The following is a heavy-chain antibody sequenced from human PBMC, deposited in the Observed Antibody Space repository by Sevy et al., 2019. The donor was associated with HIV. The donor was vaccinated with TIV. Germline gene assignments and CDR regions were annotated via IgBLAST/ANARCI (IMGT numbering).Heavy chain of an antibody. CDR3: ATHASDYDSTGYLERDAFDI. V-gene: IGHV3-53*01. J-gene: IGHJ3*02. CDR1: GFTFSNHW. Sequence: GGSLRLSCIASGFTFSNHWMTWVRQAPGKGLEWVSVIYAGGSTYYADSVKGRFTISRDNSKNTLYLQMNSLRAEDTAVYYCATHASDYDSTGYLERDAFDIWGQGTMVTVSS. D-gene: IGHD3-22*01. CDR2: IYAGGST.